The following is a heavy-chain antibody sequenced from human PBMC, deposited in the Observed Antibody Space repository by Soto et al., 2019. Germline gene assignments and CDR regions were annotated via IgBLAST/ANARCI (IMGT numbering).Heavy chain of an antibody. D-gene: IGHD3-16*01. CDR1: GFSLTTRGVG. Sequence: QITLKESGPTLVKPTQTLTLTCTFSGFSLTTRGVGVGWIRQPPGKALECLALIYWDDDKRYSPSLQSRLSITKDTSKNQVVLTMTNVHPVDTATYYCAHIPNYYQYDWFDPWGQGTLVSVSS. J-gene: IGHJ5*02. V-gene: IGHV2-5*02. CDR2: IYWDDDK. CDR3: AHIPNYYQYDWFDP.